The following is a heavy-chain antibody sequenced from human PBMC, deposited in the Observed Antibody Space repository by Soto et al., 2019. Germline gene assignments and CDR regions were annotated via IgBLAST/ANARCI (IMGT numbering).Heavy chain of an antibody. CDR1: GGSISSGGYY. Sequence: QVQLQESGPGLVKPSQTLSLTCTVSGGSISSGGYYWSWIRQHPGKGLEWIGYIYYSGSTYYNPTPQSGXTISVDTSKNQFSLKLSSVTAADTAVYYCARKATVTTCFDYWGQGTLVTVSS. D-gene: IGHD4-17*01. CDR3: ARKATVTTCFDY. V-gene: IGHV4-31*03. J-gene: IGHJ4*02. CDR2: IYYSGST.